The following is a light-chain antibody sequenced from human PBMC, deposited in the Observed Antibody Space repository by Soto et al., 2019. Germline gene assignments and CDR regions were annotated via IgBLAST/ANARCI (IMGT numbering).Light chain of an antibody. Sequence: EIVMTQSPATLSVSPGERATLSCRASQGVSSSLAWYQQKPGQAPRLLIYGASTSATGIPARFSGSGSGTEFSVNISSIQSEDFAVYYCQQYNNWPPWTFGQGTKVEIK. CDR2: GAS. CDR3: QQYNNWPPWT. CDR1: QGVSSS. V-gene: IGKV3-15*01. J-gene: IGKJ1*01.